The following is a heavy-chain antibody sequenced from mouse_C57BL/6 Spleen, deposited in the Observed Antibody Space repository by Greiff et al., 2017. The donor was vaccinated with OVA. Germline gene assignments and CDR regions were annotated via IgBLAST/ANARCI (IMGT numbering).Heavy chain of an antibody. V-gene: IGHV2-2*01. Sequence: QVQLQQSGPGLVQPSQSLSITCTVSGFSLTSYGVHWVRQSPGKGLEWLGVIGSGGSTDNNAAILTRMSISKDNSNSQVFFKMNSLQADDTAIYYCARRFYYDGSSSRYFDVWGTGTTVTVSS. CDR2: IGSGGST. CDR3: ARRFYYDGSSSRYFDV. D-gene: IGHD1-1*01. J-gene: IGHJ1*03. CDR1: GFSLTSYG.